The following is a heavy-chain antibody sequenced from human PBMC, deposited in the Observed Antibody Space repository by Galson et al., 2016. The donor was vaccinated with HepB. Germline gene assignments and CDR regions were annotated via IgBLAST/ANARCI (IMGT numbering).Heavy chain of an antibody. CDR1: GGSISSSSYY. CDR3: ARGNYSAFDI. J-gene: IGHJ3*02. CDR2: IYYSGST. Sequence: ETLSLTCTVSGGSISSSSYYWGWIRQPPGKGLEWIGSIYYSGSTYYNPSLKSRVTISVDTSKNQFSLKLSSVTAADTAVYYCARGNYSAFDIWGQGTMVTVSS. V-gene: IGHV4-39*01. D-gene: IGHD3-10*01.